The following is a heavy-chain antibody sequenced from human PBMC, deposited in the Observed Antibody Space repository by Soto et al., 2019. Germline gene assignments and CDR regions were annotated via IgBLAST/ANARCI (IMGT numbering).Heavy chain of an antibody. J-gene: IGHJ4*02. CDR2: ISPYNGNK. CDR3: SRDSELELTDL. V-gene: IGHV1-18*01. D-gene: IGHD1-7*01. Sequence: GASVKGSSKASGFTFTSIGITWGRQATEQGLEGMEWISPYNGNKNYEQKLQDRVPRTTDTSTSKAYMDLRSLRSYDTAVYYCSRDSELELTDLWGQGTLDTVSS. CDR1: GFTFTSIG.